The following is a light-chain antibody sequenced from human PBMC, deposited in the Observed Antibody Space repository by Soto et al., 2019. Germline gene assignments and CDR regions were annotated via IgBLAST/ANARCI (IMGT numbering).Light chain of an antibody. J-gene: IGLJ1*01. CDR3: FSFTTDWTHG. CDR2: EVS. Sequence: QSVLTQQGTVSGSPGQSITISCTGNSSDIGAYNYVSWFQQYPGKAPKLIISEVSNRPSGVSNRFSRSKSGTAASLTISGLQAEDEADYFCFSFTTDWTHGFGAGTKVTVL. CDR1: SSDIGAYNY. V-gene: IGLV2-14*01.